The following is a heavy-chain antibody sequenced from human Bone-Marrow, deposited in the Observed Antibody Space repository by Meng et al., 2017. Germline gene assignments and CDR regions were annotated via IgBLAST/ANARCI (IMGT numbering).Heavy chain of an antibody. CDR2: IYYSGST. J-gene: IGHJ4*02. D-gene: IGHD3-22*01. V-gene: IGHV4-61*01. Sequence: GSLRLSCTVSGGSVSSGSYYWSWIRQPPGKGLEWIGYIYYSGSTNYNPSLKSRVTISVDTSKNQFSLKLSSVTAADTAVYYCARDKDSSGYYEEYNFDYWGQGTLVTVSS. CDR1: GGSVSSGSYY. CDR3: ARDKDSSGYYEEYNFDY.